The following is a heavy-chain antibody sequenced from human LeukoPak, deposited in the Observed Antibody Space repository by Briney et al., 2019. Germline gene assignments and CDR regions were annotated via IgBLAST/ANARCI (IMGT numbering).Heavy chain of an antibody. V-gene: IGHV3-11*04. Sequence: PSETLSLTCAVYGGSFSGYYWSWIRQPPGKGLEWVSYISSSSSTIYYADSVKGRFTISRDNAKNSLYPQMNSLRAEDTAVYYCARDRQYYYGSGSFGHYYYYMDVWGKGTTVTVSS. CDR1: GGSFSGYY. CDR3: ARDRQYYYGSGSFGHYYYYMDV. J-gene: IGHJ6*03. CDR2: ISSSSSTI. D-gene: IGHD3-10*01.